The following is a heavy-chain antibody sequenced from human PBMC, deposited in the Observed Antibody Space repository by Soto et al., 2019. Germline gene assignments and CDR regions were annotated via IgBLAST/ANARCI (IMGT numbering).Heavy chain of an antibody. V-gene: IGHV3-7*01. CDR1: GFTFSSYW. CDR2: IKQDGSEK. CDR3: ARVLLWFGESNYFDY. Sequence: ESGGGLVQPGGSLRLSCAASGFTFSSYWMSWVRQAPGKGLEWVANIKQDGSEKYYVDSVKGRFTISRDNAKNSLYLQMNSLRAEDTAVYYCARVLLWFGESNYFDYWGQGTLVTVSS. J-gene: IGHJ4*02. D-gene: IGHD3-10*01.